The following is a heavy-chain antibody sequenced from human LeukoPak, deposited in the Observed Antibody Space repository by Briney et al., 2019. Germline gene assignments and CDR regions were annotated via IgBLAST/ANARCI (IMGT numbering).Heavy chain of an antibody. CDR1: GFTFSSYG. Sequence: GGSLRLSCAASGFTFSSYGMHWVRQAPGKGLEWVAVISYDGSNKYYADSVKGRFTISRDNSKNTLYLQMNSLRAEDTAVYYCARRVVVPAAPYYFDYWGQGTLVTVSS. CDR2: ISYDGSNK. CDR3: ARRVVVPAAPYYFDY. D-gene: IGHD2-2*01. J-gene: IGHJ4*02. V-gene: IGHV3-30*03.